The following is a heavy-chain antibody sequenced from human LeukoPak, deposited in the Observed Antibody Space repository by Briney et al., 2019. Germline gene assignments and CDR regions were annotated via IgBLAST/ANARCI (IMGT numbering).Heavy chain of an antibody. D-gene: IGHD6-19*01. Sequence: GGSLRLSCAASGFTLSSYAMSWVRQAPGKGLEWVSAISGSGGSTYYADSVKGRFTISRDNSKNTLYLQMNSLRADDTAVYYCARVVSSGWYSFDYWGQGTLLTVSS. CDR2: ISGSGGST. CDR3: ARVVSSGWYSFDY. CDR1: GFTLSSYA. J-gene: IGHJ4*02. V-gene: IGHV3-23*01.